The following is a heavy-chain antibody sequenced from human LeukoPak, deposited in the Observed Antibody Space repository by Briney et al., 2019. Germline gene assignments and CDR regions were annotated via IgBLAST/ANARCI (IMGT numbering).Heavy chain of an antibody. CDR2: INPNSGGT. Sequence: ASVKVSCKASGHTFTGYYMHWVRQAPGQGLEWMGWINPNSGGTNYAQKFQGWVTMTRDTSISTAYMELSRLRSDDTAVYYCARGGSSTSWLWGSYNWFDPWGQGTLVTVSS. D-gene: IGHD2-2*01. CDR1: GHTFTGYY. J-gene: IGHJ5*02. V-gene: IGHV1-2*04. CDR3: ARGGSSTSWLWGSYNWFDP.